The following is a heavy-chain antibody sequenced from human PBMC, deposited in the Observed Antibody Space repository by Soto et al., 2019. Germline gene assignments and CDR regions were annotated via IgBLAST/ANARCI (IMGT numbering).Heavy chain of an antibody. Sequence: GGSLRLSCAASGFTFSSYSMNWVRQAPGKWLEWVSYISSSSSTIYYADSVKGRFTISRDNAKNSLYLQMNSLRDEDTAVYYCARDKYYYDSSALTLDYWGQGTLVTVSS. D-gene: IGHD3-22*01. CDR3: ARDKYYYDSSALTLDY. V-gene: IGHV3-48*02. J-gene: IGHJ4*02. CDR2: ISSSSSTI. CDR1: GFTFSSYS.